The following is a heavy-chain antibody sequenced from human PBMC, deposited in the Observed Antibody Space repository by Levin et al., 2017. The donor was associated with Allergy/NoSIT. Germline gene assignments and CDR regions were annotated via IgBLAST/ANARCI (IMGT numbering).Heavy chain of an antibody. V-gene: IGHV3-74*01. CDR2: INSDGSIT. CDR3: ARLSPATN. CDR1: GFTFSSYW. Sequence: ETLSLTCAASGFTFSSYWMHWVRQAPGKGLGWVSRINSDGSITTYADSVKGRFTISRDNAKNTLYLQMNSLRAEDTAVYYCARLSPATNWGQGTLVTVSS. J-gene: IGHJ4*02.